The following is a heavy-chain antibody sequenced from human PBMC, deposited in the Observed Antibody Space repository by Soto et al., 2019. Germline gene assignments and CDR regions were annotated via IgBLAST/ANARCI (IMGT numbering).Heavy chain of an antibody. CDR2: ISYDGSNK. J-gene: IGHJ3*02. Sequence: GSLRLSCAASGFTFSSYAMHWVRQAPGKGLEWVAVISYDGSNKYYADSVKGRFTISRDNSKNTLYLQMNSLRAEDTAVYYCAREQYYYDSSGYDAFDIWGQGTMVTVSS. D-gene: IGHD3-22*01. V-gene: IGHV3-30-3*01. CDR1: GFTFSSYA. CDR3: AREQYYYDSSGYDAFDI.